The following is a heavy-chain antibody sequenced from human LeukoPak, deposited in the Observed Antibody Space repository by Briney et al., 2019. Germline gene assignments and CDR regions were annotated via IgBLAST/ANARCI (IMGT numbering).Heavy chain of an antibody. Sequence: ASVKVSCKASGYTFTSYYIHWVRQAPGQGLEWMGIINPTGDSTTYAQKFQGRVTITRDTSASTVYMELNSLRSEDTAIYYCARDGSGSQGVNWFDPWGQGTLVTVSS. J-gene: IGHJ5*02. CDR2: INPTGDST. CDR3: ARDGSGSQGVNWFDP. CDR1: GYTFTSYY. D-gene: IGHD3-10*01. V-gene: IGHV1-46*01.